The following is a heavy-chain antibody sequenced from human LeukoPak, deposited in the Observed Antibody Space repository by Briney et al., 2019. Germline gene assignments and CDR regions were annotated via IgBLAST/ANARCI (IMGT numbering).Heavy chain of an antibody. D-gene: IGHD3-10*02. CDR2: ISSIRATI. J-gene: IGHJ6*04. V-gene: IGHV3-48*01. Sequence: GGSLRLSCVASGFTFSDYSMNWVHQATGKGVEWVSYISSIRATIYYADPVKGRFTISRDNAKNSLFLQMNSLRAEDTAVYYCAELGITMIGGVWGKGTTVTISS. CDR1: GFTFSDYS. CDR3: AELGITMIGGV.